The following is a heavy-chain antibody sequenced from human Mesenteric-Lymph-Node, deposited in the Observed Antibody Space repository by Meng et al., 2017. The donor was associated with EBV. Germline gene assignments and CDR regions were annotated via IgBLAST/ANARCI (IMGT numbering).Heavy chain of an antibody. CDR2: IYYSGST. CDR1: GGSVSSGSYY. Sequence: QGHGQASGPGLVKPSETLSLTCTVSGGSVSSGSYYWSWIRQPPGKGLEWIGYIYYSGSTNYNPSLKSRVTISVDTSKNQFSLKLSSVTAADTAVYYCARIVIPAATNNWFDPWGQGTLVTVSS. D-gene: IGHD2-2*01. CDR3: ARIVIPAATNNWFDP. J-gene: IGHJ5*02. V-gene: IGHV4-61*01.